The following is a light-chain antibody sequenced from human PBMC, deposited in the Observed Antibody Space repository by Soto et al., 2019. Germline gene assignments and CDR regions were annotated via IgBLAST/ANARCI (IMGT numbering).Light chain of an antibody. J-gene: IGKJ5*01. CDR2: RTS. CDR1: QSISSN. CDR3: QQYGSSLQIT. V-gene: IGKV3-20*01. Sequence: EIVMTQSPATLSVSPGERATLSCRASQSISSNLAWYQQKPGQAPRLLMFRTSSRATGFPARFSGSGSGTDFTLTISRLEPEDFAVYYCQQYGSSLQITFGQGTRLEIK.